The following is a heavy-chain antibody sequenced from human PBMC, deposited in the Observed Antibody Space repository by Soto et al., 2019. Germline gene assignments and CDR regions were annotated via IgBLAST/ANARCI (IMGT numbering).Heavy chain of an antibody. CDR2: IYYSGST. J-gene: IGHJ3*02. CDR1: GGSISSGGYY. Sequence: QVQLQESGPGLVKPSQTLSLTCTVSGGSISSGGYYWSWIRQHPGKGLEWIGYIYYSGSTYYNPSLKSRVTTSVDTSKNQFSLKLSSVTAADTAVYYCANLGYCSGGSCSGGAFDIWGQGTMVTVSS. CDR3: ANLGYCSGGSCSGGAFDI. D-gene: IGHD2-15*01. V-gene: IGHV4-31*03.